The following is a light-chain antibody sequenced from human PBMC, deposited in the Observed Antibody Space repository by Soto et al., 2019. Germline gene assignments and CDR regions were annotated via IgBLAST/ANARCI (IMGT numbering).Light chain of an antibody. CDR1: SSDVGGYHY. J-gene: IGLJ1*01. V-gene: IGLV2-14*01. CDR2: EVT. CDR3: SAYTTRSAV. Sequence: QSVLTQPASVSGSPGQSITISCTGTSSDVGGYHYVSWYQQLPGKAPKLMIYEVTKRPSGVSNRFSGSKSDNTASLTISGLQAEDEADYYCSAYTTRSAVFGTGTNVTVL.